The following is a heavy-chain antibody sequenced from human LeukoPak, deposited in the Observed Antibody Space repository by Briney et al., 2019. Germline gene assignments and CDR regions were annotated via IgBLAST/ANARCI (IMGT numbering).Heavy chain of an antibody. CDR3: AKDWSFYYYGMDV. V-gene: IGHV3-30*18. Sequence: GPLRLSCAASGFTFSSYGMHWVRQAPGKGLEWVAVISYDGSNKYYADSVKGRFTISRDNSKNTLYLQMNSLRAEDTAVYYCAKDWSFYYYGMDVWGQGTTVTVSS. D-gene: IGHD3-16*02. J-gene: IGHJ6*02. CDR2: ISYDGSNK. CDR1: GFTFSSYG.